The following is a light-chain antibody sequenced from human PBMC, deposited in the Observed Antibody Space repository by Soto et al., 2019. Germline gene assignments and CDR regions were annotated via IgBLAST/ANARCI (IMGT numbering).Light chain of an antibody. Sequence: DIQMTQSPSTLSASVGDRVTISCRASQSINSWLAWYQQKPGKAPKLLIYKTSSLESGVPSRFSCSGSGTEFTLTISSLHPDDFATYYCQHYNSNPWTFGQGTKVEIK. CDR1: QSINSW. CDR3: QHYNSNPWT. J-gene: IGKJ1*01. V-gene: IGKV1-5*03. CDR2: KTS.